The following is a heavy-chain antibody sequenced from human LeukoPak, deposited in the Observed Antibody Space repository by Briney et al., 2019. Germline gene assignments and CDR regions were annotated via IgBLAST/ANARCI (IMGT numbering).Heavy chain of an antibody. CDR1: GGSISSYY. J-gene: IGHJ4*02. CDR2: IYYSGST. V-gene: IGHV4-59*01. CDR3: ARVAPEAASLDY. Sequence: SETLSLTCTASGGSISSYYWSWIRQPPGKGLEWIGYIYYSGSTNYNPSLKSRVTISVDTSKNQFSLKLSSVTAADTAVYYCARVAPEAASLDYWGQGTLVTVSS. D-gene: IGHD6-13*01.